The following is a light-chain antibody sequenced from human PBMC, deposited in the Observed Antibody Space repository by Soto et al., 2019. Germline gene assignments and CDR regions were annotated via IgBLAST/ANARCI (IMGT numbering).Light chain of an antibody. J-gene: IGLJ2*01. CDR1: SSDVGGYKY. CDR3: SSYTSTNTVV. CDR2: EVT. Sequence: QSVLTQPASVSGSPGQSITISCTGTSSDVGGYKYVSWYQQHPGKVPKLAIYEVTNRPSGVSNRFSGSKSGDTASLTISGLQAEDEGDYYCSSYTSTNTVVFXGGTKVTVL. V-gene: IGLV2-14*01.